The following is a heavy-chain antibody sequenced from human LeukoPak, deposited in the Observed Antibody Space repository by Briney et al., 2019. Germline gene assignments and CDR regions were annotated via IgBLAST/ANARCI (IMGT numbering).Heavy chain of an antibody. D-gene: IGHD2-15*01. J-gene: IGHJ4*02. V-gene: IGHV3-23*01. CDR1: GFTFSSYA. Sequence: GGSLRLSCAASGFTFSSYAMSWVRQAPGKGLEWVSAISGSGGSTYYADSVKGRFTISRDNSKNTLYLQMNSLRAEDTAVYYCAKGGCSGGSCYYSGDFDYWGQGTLVTVSS. CDR3: AKGGCSGGSCYYSGDFDY. CDR2: ISGSGGST.